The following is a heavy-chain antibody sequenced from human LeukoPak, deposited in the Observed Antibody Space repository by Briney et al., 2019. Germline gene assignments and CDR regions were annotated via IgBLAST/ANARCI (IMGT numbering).Heavy chain of an antibody. D-gene: IGHD3-9*01. V-gene: IGHV7-4-1*02. CDR1: GYTFTDYS. J-gene: IGHJ4*02. Sequence: GASVKVSCKASGYTFTDYSMNWVRQAPGQGLEWMGWINTDTGKPTYARGFTGRFVFSLDTSVSTAYLQISNLKAEDTAVYFCARDYFDWSIDYWGQGTLVTVSS. CDR3: ARDYFDWSIDY. CDR2: INTDTGKP.